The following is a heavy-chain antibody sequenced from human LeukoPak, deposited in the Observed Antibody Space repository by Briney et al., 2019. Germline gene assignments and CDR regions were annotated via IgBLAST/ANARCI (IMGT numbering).Heavy chain of an antibody. CDR1: GFTFSEYT. V-gene: IGHV3-21*01. J-gene: IGHJ6*03. CDR3: ARDRGTSSPYFYYSLDV. D-gene: IGHD6-6*01. CDR2: ISDSSRYI. Sequence: PGGSLRLSCAASGFTFSEYTMNWVRQAPGKGPERVSAISDSSRYINYAAPVKGRFTISRDNARNSLYLQMNSLRAEDTAVYYCARDRGTSSPYFYYSLDVWGKGTTVTVSS.